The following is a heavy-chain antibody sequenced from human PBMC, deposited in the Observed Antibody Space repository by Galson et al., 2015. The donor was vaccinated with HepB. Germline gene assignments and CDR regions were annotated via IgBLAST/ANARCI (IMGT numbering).Heavy chain of an antibody. Sequence: SLRLSCAASGFTLSSYAMNWVRQAQGKGLEWVSTITSDGTTYYADSVKGRFTISRDNSKNTLYLQMSSLKAEDSAVYHCAKVHWPGELRYFDYWGQGTLVTVSS. CDR2: ITSDGTT. CDR3: AKVHWPGELRYFDY. J-gene: IGHJ4*02. V-gene: IGHV3-23*01. CDR1: GFTLSSYA. D-gene: IGHD3-10*01.